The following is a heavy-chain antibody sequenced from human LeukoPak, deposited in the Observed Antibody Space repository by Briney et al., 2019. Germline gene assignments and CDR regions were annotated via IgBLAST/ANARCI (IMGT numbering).Heavy chain of an antibody. Sequence: ASVKVSCKASGYTFTSYYMHWVRQAPGQGLEWMGIINPSGGSTSYAQKFQGRVTITTDESTSTAYMELSSLRSEDTAVYYCARDCACGDYEDWFDPWGQGTLVTVSS. V-gene: IGHV1-46*01. D-gene: IGHD4-17*01. CDR2: INPSGGST. J-gene: IGHJ5*02. CDR3: ARDCACGDYEDWFDP. CDR1: GYTFTSYY.